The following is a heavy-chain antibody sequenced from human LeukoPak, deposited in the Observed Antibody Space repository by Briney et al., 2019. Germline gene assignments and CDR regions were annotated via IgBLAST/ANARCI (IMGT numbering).Heavy chain of an antibody. CDR1: GGTFSTYA. J-gene: IGHJ4*02. Sequence: ASVKVSCKASGGTFSTYAIHWVRQAPGQGLEWMGGIIPIFTTANYAQKFQGRVTITADKSTSTAYMELSSLRPEDTAVYYCARDPYSSGLYYFDYWGQGTLVTVSS. CDR2: IIPIFTTA. CDR3: ARDPYSSGLYYFDY. V-gene: IGHV1-69*06. D-gene: IGHD6-19*01.